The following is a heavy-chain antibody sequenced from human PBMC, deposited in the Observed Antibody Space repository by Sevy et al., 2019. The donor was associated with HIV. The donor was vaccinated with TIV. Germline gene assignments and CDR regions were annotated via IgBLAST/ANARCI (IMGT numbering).Heavy chain of an antibody. V-gene: IGHV3-9*01. J-gene: IGHJ4*02. CDR3: GKGVAIRGLIDY. Sequence: GGSLRLSCVVSGFIFDDYAMHWVRQPPGKGLEWVSGISWNSGRIGYADSVKGRFTISRDNAKNSLYLQMNSLRAEDTALYYCGKGVAIRGLIDYWGQGTLVTVSS. CDR2: ISWNSGRI. D-gene: IGHD2-2*02. CDR1: GFIFDDYA.